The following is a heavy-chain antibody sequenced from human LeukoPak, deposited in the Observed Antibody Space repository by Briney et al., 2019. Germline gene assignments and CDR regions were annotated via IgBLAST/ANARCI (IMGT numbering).Heavy chain of an antibody. V-gene: IGHV3-23*01. D-gene: IGHD3-16*01. CDR2: ISGSGGST. CDR1: GFTFSSYA. J-gene: IGHJ4*02. CDR3: AKDWGDLSFYFDY. Sequence: PGGSLRLTCAASGFTFSSYAMSWVRQAPGKGLEWVSAISGSGGSTYYADSVKGRFTISRDNSKNTLYLQMNSLRAEDTAVYYCAKDWGDLSFYFDYWGQGTLVTVSS.